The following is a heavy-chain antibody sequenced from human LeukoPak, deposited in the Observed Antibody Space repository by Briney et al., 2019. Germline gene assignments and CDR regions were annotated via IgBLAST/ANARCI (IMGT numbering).Heavy chain of an antibody. CDR2: ISSSGSTI. CDR3: ARDFGYNIIDY. D-gene: IGHD3-10*01. V-gene: IGHV3-48*03. J-gene: IGHJ4*02. Sequence: GGSLRLSCAASGFTFSSYEMNWVRQAPGKGLEGVSYISSSGSTIYYAASVKGRLTISRENAKKSLFLQMNSLRAEDSAVYYCARDFGYNIIDYWGQGTLVTVSS. CDR1: GFTFSSYE.